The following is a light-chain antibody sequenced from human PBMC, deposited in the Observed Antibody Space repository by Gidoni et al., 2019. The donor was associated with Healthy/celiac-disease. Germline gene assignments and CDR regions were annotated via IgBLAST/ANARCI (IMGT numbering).Light chain of an antibody. Sequence: QSALTQPASVSGSPGQSITIPCTGTSSDVGGYNYVSWYQQHPGKAPKLMIYDVSNRPSGVSNRFSGSKSGNTASLTISGLQAEDEADYYCSSYTSSSTPVFGTGTKVTVL. CDR1: SSDVGGYNY. CDR2: DVS. V-gene: IGLV2-14*01. J-gene: IGLJ1*01. CDR3: SSYTSSSTPV.